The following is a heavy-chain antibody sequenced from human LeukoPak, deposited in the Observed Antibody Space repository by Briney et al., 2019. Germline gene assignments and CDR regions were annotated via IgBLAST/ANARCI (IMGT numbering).Heavy chain of an antibody. V-gene: IGHV4-4*02. CDR2: IYHSGST. D-gene: IGHD2-2*01. J-gene: IGHJ5*02. CDR3: ARGQDIVVVPAAIWFDP. CDR1: GGSISSSNW. Sequence: PSGTLSLTCAVFGGSISSSNWWSWVRQPPGKGLEWIGEIYHSGSTNYDPSLKSRVTISVDKSKNQFSLKLSSVTAADTAVYYCARGQDIVVVPAAIWFDPWGQGTLVTVSS.